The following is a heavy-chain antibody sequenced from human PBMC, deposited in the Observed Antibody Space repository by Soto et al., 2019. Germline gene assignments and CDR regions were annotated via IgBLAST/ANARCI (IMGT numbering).Heavy chain of an antibody. CDR1: GGTFSSYT. CDR2: IIPILGIA. Sequence: SVKVSCKASGGTFSSYTISWVRQAPGQGLEWMGRIIPILGIANYAQKFQGRVTITADKSTSTAYMELSSLRSEDTAVYYCARFPRRVYSSSWYLDYWGQGTLVTVSS. J-gene: IGHJ4*02. CDR3: ARFPRRVYSSSWYLDY. V-gene: IGHV1-69*02. D-gene: IGHD6-13*01.